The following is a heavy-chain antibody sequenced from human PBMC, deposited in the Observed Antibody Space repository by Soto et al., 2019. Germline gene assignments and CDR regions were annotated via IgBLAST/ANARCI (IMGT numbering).Heavy chain of an antibody. CDR1: GGSFSGYY. D-gene: IGHD1-20*01. J-gene: IGHJ5*02. Sequence: SETLSLTCAVYGGSFSGYYWSWIRQPPGKGLEWIGEINHSGSTNYNPSLKSRVTISVDTSKNQVSLNLSSVTAADTAVYYCARIVHKYNWNPNARYNWFDPWGQGTLVTVSS. V-gene: IGHV4-34*01. CDR2: INHSGST. CDR3: ARIVHKYNWNPNARYNWFDP.